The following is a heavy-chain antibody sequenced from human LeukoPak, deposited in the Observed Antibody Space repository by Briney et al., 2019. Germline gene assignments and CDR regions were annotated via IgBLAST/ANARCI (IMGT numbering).Heavy chain of an antibody. J-gene: IGHJ2*01. CDR3: ASRTSSTVTSYWYFDL. Sequence: SETLSLTCTVSGGSISSSSYYWSWIRQPPGKGLEWIGYIYYSGSTNYNPSLKSRVTISVDTSKNQFSLKLSSVTAADTAVYYCASRTSSTVTSYWYFDLWGRGTLVTVSS. V-gene: IGHV4-61*05. CDR1: GGSISSSSYY. D-gene: IGHD4-17*01. CDR2: IYYSGST.